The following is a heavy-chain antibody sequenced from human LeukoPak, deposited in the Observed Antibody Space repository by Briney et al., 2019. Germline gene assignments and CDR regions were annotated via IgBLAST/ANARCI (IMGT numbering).Heavy chain of an antibody. Sequence: GGSLRLSCAASGFTFDDYGMSWVRQAPGKGLEWVSGIDRNGDSTGYADSVEGRFTISRDNAKNSLYLQMNSLRAEDMALYYCAKGTGYSYFDYWGQGTLVTVSS. D-gene: IGHD4-11*01. CDR1: GFTFDDYG. J-gene: IGHJ4*02. CDR3: AKGTGYSYFDY. V-gene: IGHV3-20*04. CDR2: IDRNGDST.